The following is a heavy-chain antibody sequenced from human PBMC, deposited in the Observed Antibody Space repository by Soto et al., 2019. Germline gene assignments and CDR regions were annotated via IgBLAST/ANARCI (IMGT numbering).Heavy chain of an antibody. CDR3: AKAWSPRAYDAGLFDY. J-gene: IGHJ4*02. V-gene: IGHV3-23*01. Sequence: EVQLLESGGGLVQPGGSLRLSCAASGLTFSSYAMSWVRQAPGKGLEWVSSISGSGGSTYYADSVKGRFTIARDNSKNTLYLQTNSLTAEDTAVYYCAKAWSPRAYDAGLFDYWGQGTLVTVSS. D-gene: IGHD5-12*01. CDR2: ISGSGGST. CDR1: GLTFSSYA.